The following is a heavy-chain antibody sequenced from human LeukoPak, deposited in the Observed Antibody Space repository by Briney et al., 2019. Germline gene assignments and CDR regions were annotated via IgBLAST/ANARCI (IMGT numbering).Heavy chain of an antibody. CDR3: ARDHRYSSSWQDLPRVGAFDI. J-gene: IGHJ3*02. CDR2: IISDGSGT. V-gene: IGHV3-74*01. Sequence: PGGSLRLSCAASGFTFSSYWMHWVRQAPGKGLVWVSGIISDGSGTIYADSVKGRFTISRDNSKNTLYLQMNSLRAEDTAVYYCARDHRYSSSWQDLPRVGAFDIWGQGTMVTVSS. CDR1: GFTFSSYW. D-gene: IGHD6-13*01.